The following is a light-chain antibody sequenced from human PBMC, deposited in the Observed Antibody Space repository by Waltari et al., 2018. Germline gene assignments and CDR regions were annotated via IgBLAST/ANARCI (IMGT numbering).Light chain of an antibody. CDR2: EVT. CDR1: SSDVGGYNY. CDR3: TSYTGSNLV. J-gene: IGLJ3*02. Sequence: QSALTQPPSASGSLGQSVTISCTGTSSDVGGYNYVSWYQHHPGKGPKLLIYEVTNRPSGVPDRVSGSRSGNTASLTVSGLQAEDEADYYCTSYTGSNLVFGGGTKLTVL. V-gene: IGLV2-8*01.